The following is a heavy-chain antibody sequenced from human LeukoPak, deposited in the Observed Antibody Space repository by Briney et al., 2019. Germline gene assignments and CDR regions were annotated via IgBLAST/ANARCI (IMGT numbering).Heavy chain of an antibody. CDR1: GYTFTSYY. D-gene: IGHD1-26*01. V-gene: IGHV1-46*01. CDR2: INPTGGTT. J-gene: IGHJ4*02. Sequence: ASVEVSCKASGYTFTSYYIHWVRQAPGQGLEWMAIINPTGGTTSYAQKFQGRVTMTRDTSTSTVYMELSSLRSEDTAVYYCARAYSLGALDYWGQGTLVTVSS. CDR3: ARAYSLGALDY.